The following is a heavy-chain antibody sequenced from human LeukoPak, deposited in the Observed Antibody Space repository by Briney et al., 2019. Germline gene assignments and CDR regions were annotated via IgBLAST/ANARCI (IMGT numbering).Heavy chain of an antibody. V-gene: IGHV1-18*01. J-gene: IGHJ6*02. CDR2: ISAYNGNT. D-gene: IGHD3-10*01. CDR3: AREDPLWFRGPSYYYYGMDV. Sequence: ASVKVSCKASGYTFTSYGISWVRQAPGQGLEWMGWISAYNGNTNYAQKLQGRVTMTTDTSTSTAYMELRSLRSDDTAVYYCAREDPLWFRGPSYYYYGMDVWGQGTTVTVSS. CDR1: GYTFTSYG.